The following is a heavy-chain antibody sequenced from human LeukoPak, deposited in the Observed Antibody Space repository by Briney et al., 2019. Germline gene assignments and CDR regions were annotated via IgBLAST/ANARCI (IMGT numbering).Heavy chain of an antibody. D-gene: IGHD4-17*01. V-gene: IGHV4-39*02. Sequence: SETLSLTCTVSGGSISSSSYYWGWIRQPPGKGLEWIGSIYYSGSTYYNPSLKSRVTISVDTSKNQFSLKLSSVTAADTAVYYCAREMATVTNCFDYWGQGTLVTVSS. CDR1: GGSISSSSYY. CDR2: IYYSGST. J-gene: IGHJ4*02. CDR3: AREMATVTNCFDY.